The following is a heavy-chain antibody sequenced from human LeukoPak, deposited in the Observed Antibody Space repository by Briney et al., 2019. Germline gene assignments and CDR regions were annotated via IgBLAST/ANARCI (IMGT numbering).Heavy chain of an antibody. CDR3: TRDLYSSGWYVEGP. CDR1: GYTFTSYG. Sequence: GASVMVSCKASGYTFTSYGISWVRQAPGQGLEWMGWIGVYNGNTQYAEKVQGRVTMTTDTSMFTACMELRSLRSDDTAVYYCTRDLYSSGWYVEGPWGQGTLVTVSS. CDR2: IGVYNGNT. D-gene: IGHD6-19*01. V-gene: IGHV1-18*01. J-gene: IGHJ5*02.